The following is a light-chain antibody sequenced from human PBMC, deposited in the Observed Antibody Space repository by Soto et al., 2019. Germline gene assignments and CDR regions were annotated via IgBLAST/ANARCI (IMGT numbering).Light chain of an antibody. J-gene: IGKJ1*01. CDR1: QSVSSSF. CDR2: GAS. V-gene: IGKV3-20*01. CDR3: HQYDSSPVT. Sequence: EIVLTQSPGTLSLSPGERATLSSRASQSVSSSFLAWYQQKPGQAPRLLIYGASSRATGIPDRFSGSGSGTDFTLTISRLEPEDFAVYYCHQYDSSPVTFGQGTKVEIK.